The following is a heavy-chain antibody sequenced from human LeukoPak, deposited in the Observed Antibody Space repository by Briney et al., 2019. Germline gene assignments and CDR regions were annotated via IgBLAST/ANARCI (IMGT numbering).Heavy chain of an antibody. D-gene: IGHD3-10*01. CDR1: GGSISSGGYY. CDR3: ARYMVRGVYYYGMDV. J-gene: IGHJ6*02. V-gene: IGHV4-31*03. Sequence: SQTLSLTCTVSGGSISSGGYYWSWIRQHPGKGLEWIGCIYYSGSTYYNPSLKSRVTISVGTSKNQFSLKLSSVTAADTAVYYCARYMVRGVYYYGMDVWGQGTTVTVSS. CDR2: IYYSGST.